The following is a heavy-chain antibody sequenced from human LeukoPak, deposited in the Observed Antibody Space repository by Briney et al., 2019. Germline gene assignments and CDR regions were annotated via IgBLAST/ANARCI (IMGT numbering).Heavy chain of an antibody. D-gene: IGHD1-26*01. Sequence: GGSLRLSCAASGFTFSNYAMSWVRQAPGKGLEWVSGISGGGASTYYADSVKGRFTISRDNSKHTLYLQMNSLRAEDTAVYYSAKDNEWDPPSLDSRGQGTLVTVSS. J-gene: IGHJ5*01. CDR2: ISGGGAST. CDR1: GFTFSNYA. CDR3: AKDNEWDPPSLDS. V-gene: IGHV3-23*01.